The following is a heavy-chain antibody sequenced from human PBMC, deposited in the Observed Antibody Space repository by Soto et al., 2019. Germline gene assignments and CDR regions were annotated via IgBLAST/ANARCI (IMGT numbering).Heavy chain of an antibody. V-gene: IGHV3-15*01. CDR1: GFTFSHAW. J-gene: IGHJ4*02. CDR3: TTEVNDTRGDFFDY. D-gene: IGHD3-22*01. CDR2: IKSQESGGTT. Sequence: EVQLVGSGGGLVKPGGSLRLSCAASGFTFSHAWMSWVRQTPGKGLEWVGRIKSQESGGTTDLTAPVKGRFTISRDDSKKTLYLKMDSLKIEDTAVYYCTTEVNDTRGDFFDYWGQGNMVTVSS.